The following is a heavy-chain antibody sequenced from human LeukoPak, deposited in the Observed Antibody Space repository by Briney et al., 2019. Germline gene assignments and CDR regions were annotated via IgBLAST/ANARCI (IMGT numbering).Heavy chain of an antibody. D-gene: IGHD3-3*01. CDR1: GYTFTSYD. CDR3: AREGKEMATIFGWFDP. CDR2: IIPILGIA. V-gene: IGHV1-69*04. J-gene: IGHJ5*02. Sequence: GASVKVSCKASGYTFTSYDINWVRQATGQGLEWMGRIIPILGIANYAQKFQGRVTITADKSTSTAYMELSSLRSEDTAVYYCAREGKEMATIFGWFDPWGQGTLVTVSS.